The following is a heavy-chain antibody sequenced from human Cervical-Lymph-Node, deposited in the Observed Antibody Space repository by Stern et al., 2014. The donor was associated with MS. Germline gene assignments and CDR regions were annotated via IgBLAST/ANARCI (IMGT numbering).Heavy chain of an antibody. J-gene: IGHJ3*02. V-gene: IGHV1-18*01. D-gene: IGHD6-13*01. CDR1: GYTFTSYG. CDR3: ARALLGSSSWNDAFDI. CDR2: ISAYNGNT. Sequence: MQLVESGAEVKKPGSSVKVSCKASGYTFTSYGISWVRQAPGQGLEWMGWISAYNGNTNYAQKLQGRVTMTTDKSPSTAHMELRSLRSDDTAVYYCARALLGSSSWNDAFDIWGQGTMFTVSS.